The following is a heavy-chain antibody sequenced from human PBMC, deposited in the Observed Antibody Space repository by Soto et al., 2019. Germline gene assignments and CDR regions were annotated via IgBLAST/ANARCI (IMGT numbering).Heavy chain of an antibody. Sequence: QVQLVQSGAEVKKPGASVKVSCKASGYTFTSYAIHWVRQAPGQSLEWMGWIHAGNGNTKYSQKFQGRVTITRDTSASTAYRELSSLTSEDTAVYYCARMETGRVVTRPTWFDPWGQGTLVTLSS. CDR3: ARMETGRVVTRPTWFDP. D-gene: IGHD2-21*02. CDR1: GYTFTSYA. CDR2: IHAGNGNT. J-gene: IGHJ5*02. V-gene: IGHV1-3*01.